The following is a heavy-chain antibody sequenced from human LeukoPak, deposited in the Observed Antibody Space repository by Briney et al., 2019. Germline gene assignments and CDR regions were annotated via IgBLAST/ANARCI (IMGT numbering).Heavy chain of an antibody. CDR1: GFTFSSYA. Sequence: GGSLRLSCAASGFTFSSYAMSWVRQAPGKGLEWVSAISGSGGSTYYADSVKSRFTISRDNSKNTLYLQMNSLRAEDTAVYYCAKPKYSGYDCLDYWGQGTLVTVSS. CDR3: AKPKYSGYDCLDY. J-gene: IGHJ4*02. CDR2: ISGSGGST. V-gene: IGHV3-23*01. D-gene: IGHD5-12*01.